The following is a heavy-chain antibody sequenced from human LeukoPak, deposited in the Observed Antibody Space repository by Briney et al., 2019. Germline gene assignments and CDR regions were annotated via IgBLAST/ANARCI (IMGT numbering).Heavy chain of an antibody. J-gene: IGHJ4*02. CDR2: IKADGGEK. CDR1: GFTFSTYW. Sequence: GGSLRLSCAASGFTFSTYWMNWFRQTPGEGLEWVAKIKADGGEKDHVASVKGRFTISRDNAKNSLYLQMNSRRVEDTAVYYCARGGAARPDFWGQGTLVTVSS. D-gene: IGHD6-6*01. V-gene: IGHV3-7*01. CDR3: ARGGAARPDF.